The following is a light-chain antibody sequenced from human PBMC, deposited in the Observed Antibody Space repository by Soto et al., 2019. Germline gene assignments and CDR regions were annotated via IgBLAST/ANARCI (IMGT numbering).Light chain of an antibody. Sequence: QSVLTQSPSASGTPGQRVIISCSGTSSNIGTNYVYWYQQLPGTAPKVLIYSNDKRPSGVPNRFSGSKSGTSASLAISGLRSEDEADYYCGAWDDSLSGPLFGGGTKLTVL. CDR2: SND. CDR3: GAWDDSLSGPL. V-gene: IGLV1-47*01. CDR1: SSNIGTNY. J-gene: IGLJ2*01.